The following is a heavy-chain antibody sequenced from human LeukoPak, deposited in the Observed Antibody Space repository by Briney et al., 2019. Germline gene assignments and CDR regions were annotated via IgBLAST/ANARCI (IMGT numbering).Heavy chain of an antibody. D-gene: IGHD3-16*02. CDR2: INHSGST. CDR1: GGSFSGYY. V-gene: IGHV4-34*01. Sequence: SETLSLTCAVYGGSFSGYYWSWIRQPPGKGLEWIGEINHSGSTNYNPSLKSRATISVDTSKNQFSLKLSSVTAADTAVYYCARGLVGYDYVWGSYRPRRYYFDYWGQGTLVTVSS. CDR3: ARGLVGYDYVWGSYRPRRYYFDY. J-gene: IGHJ4*02.